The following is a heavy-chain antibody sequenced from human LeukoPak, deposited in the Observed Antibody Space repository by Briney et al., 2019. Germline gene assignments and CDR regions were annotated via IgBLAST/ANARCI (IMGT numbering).Heavy chain of an antibody. V-gene: IGHV3-74*01. Sequence: GGSLRLSCAASGFSLSENWMHWVRQAPGQGLVWGSRIDEFGRATLYADSVKGRFTISRDDATITVYLQINSLRADDTAIYFCTRDPVLGSGSYGHWGQGTLVTVS. J-gene: IGHJ1*01. D-gene: IGHD3-10*01. CDR2: IDEFGRAT. CDR3: TRDPVLGSGSYGH. CDR1: GFSLSENW.